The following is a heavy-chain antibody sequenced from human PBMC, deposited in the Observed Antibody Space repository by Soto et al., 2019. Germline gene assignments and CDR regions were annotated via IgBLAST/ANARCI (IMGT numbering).Heavy chain of an antibody. V-gene: IGHV6-1*01. CDR1: GDSVSCNSAA. CDR2: TYYRSKWYN. Sequence: PSQTLSLTCAISGDSVSCNSAAWNWIRQSASRGLEWLGRTYYRSKWYNDYAVSVKSRITINPDTSKNQLSLQLNSVTPEDTAVNYCARDRGYDYVWGSYRSPKTFDYWGQGTLVTVSS. J-gene: IGHJ4*02. CDR3: ARDRGYDYVWGSYRSPKTFDY. D-gene: IGHD3-16*02.